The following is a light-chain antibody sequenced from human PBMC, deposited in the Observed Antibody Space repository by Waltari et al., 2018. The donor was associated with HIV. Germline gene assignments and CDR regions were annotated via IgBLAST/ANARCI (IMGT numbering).Light chain of an antibody. CDR1: SPNIGAGYD. V-gene: IGLV1-40*01. J-gene: IGLJ1*01. Sequence: QSVLTPPPSVSGAPGPRVTIPCTGSSPNIGAGYDVHWYQQLPGTAPKLLIYDNTNRPSGVPDRISGSKSGTSASLAITGLQAEDEADYYCQSYDSSLSGYVFGTGTKVTVL. CDR3: QSYDSSLSGYV. CDR2: DNT.